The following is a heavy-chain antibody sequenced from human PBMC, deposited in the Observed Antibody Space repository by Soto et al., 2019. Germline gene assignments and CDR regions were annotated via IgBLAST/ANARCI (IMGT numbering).Heavy chain of an antibody. D-gene: IGHD3-3*01. CDR2: MNPNSGNT. J-gene: IGHJ6*03. V-gene: IGHV1-8*01. CDR3: ARVTFWSGYYIGGLYYMDV. CDR1: GYTFTSYD. Sequence: VKVSCKASGYTFTSYDINLVRQATGQGLEWMGWMNPNSGNTGYAQKFQGRVTMTRNTSISTAYMELSSLRSEDTAVYYCARVTFWSGYYIGGLYYMDVWGKGTTVTVSS.